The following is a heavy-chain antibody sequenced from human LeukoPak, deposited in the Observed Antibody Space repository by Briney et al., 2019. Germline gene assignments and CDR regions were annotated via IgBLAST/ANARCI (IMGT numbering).Heavy chain of an antibody. CDR2: ISSSSSYI. CDR1: GFTFSSYS. J-gene: IGHJ4*02. Sequence: GGSLRLSCAASGFTFSSYSMNWVRQAPGKGLEWVSSISSSSSYIYYADSVKGRFTISRDNARNSLYLQMNSLRAEDTAVYYCARDPSMVTSDYWGQGTLVTVSS. V-gene: IGHV3-21*01. CDR3: ARDPSMVTSDY. D-gene: IGHD4-23*01.